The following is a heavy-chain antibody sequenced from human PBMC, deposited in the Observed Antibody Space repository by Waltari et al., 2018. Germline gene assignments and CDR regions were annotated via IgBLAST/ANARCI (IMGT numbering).Heavy chain of an antibody. V-gene: IGHV3-74*01. CDR3: AREGLIRGSPSDFFDF. Sequence: EAQLVESGGGLVQPGRSLRLSCQGSGFTLSNYWMHWVRQLPGKGLVWVSRIRSDGRTTDYADSVKCRFSISRDSATNTLFLHMNSLRGGDTAVYYCAREGLIRGSPSDFFDFWGPGTLVSVSS. D-gene: IGHD1-26*01. CDR1: GFTLSNYW. J-gene: IGHJ3*01. CDR2: IRSDGRTT.